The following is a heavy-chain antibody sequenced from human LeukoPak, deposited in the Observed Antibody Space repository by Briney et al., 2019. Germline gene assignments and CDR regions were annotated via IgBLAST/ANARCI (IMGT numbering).Heavy chain of an antibody. CDR1: GFTFSSYN. CDR2: ISSSSSTI. J-gene: IGHJ4*02. V-gene: IGHV3-48*04. CDR3: ARDQVAGTFDY. Sequence: PGGSLRLSCAASGFTFSSYNMNWVRQAPGKGLEWVSYISSSSSTIYYADSVKGRFTISRDNAKNSLYLQMNSLRAEDTAVYSCARDQVAGTFDYWGQGTLVTVSS. D-gene: IGHD6-19*01.